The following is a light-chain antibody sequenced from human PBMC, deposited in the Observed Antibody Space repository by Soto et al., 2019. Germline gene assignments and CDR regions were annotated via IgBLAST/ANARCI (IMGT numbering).Light chain of an antibody. CDR1: QSVNTN. J-gene: IGKJ4*01. CDR3: QQYNNWPRAT. V-gene: IGKV3-15*01. Sequence: ERVMTQSPATLSVSPGERATLSCRASQSVNTNLAWYQQKPGQAPRLLMFRTSSRATGFPARFSGSGSGTEFNLTISSLQSEDFGVYYCQQYNNWPRATFGGGTKVDIK. CDR2: RTS.